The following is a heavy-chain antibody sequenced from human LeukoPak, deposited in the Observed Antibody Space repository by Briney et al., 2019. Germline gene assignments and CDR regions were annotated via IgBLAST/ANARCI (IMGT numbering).Heavy chain of an antibody. CDR2: IYYSGST. CDR3: ARVDGDWFDP. V-gene: IGHV4-59*01. J-gene: IGHJ5*02. Sequence: SETLSLTCTVSGGSISSYYWSWIRQPPGKGLEGIGYIYYSGSTNYNPSLKSRVTISVDTSKNQFSLKLSSVTAADTAVYYCARVDGDWFDPWGQGTLVTVSS. CDR1: GGSISSYY. D-gene: IGHD5-24*01.